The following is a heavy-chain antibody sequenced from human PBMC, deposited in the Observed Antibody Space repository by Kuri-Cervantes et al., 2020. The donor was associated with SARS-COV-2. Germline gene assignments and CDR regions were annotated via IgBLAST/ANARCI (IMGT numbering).Heavy chain of an antibody. J-gene: IGHJ4*02. CDR2: IYNSGST. Sequence: ESLKISCTVSGGSISSSNYYWGWIRQPPGKGLEWIGSIYNSGSTYYNPSLKSRVTISVDTAKNQFSLKLSSVTAADTAVYYCAALAAAGSVDYWGQGTLVTVSS. CDR3: AALAAAGSVDY. CDR1: GGSISSSNYY. V-gene: IGHV4-39*01. D-gene: IGHD6-13*01.